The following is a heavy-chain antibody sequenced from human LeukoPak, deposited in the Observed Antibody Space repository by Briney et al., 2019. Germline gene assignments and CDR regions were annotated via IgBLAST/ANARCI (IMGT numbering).Heavy chain of an antibody. CDR1: GDSIMSSGSY. V-gene: IGHV4-39*07. CDR3: AKYIGGSMFEH. Sequence: SETLSLTCSVSGDSIMSSGSYWGWIRQPAGKALEWIGSVSSSGGTHYSPSLKNRLSISMDTSQNQFSLRLSSVTVADTAVYYCAKYIGGSMFEHWGQGALVTVSS. CDR2: VSSSGGT. J-gene: IGHJ4*02. D-gene: IGHD3-10*01.